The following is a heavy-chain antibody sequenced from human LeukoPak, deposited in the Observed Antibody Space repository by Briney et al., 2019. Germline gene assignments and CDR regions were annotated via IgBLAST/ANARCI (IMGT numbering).Heavy chain of an antibody. D-gene: IGHD2-2*01. V-gene: IGHV4-59*01. J-gene: IGHJ3*02. CDR3: ARVRDLEFSSTIPDAFDI. CDR2: IYYSGST. CDR1: GGSINNYY. Sequence: SETLSLTCTVSGGSINNYYWSWLRQPPGKGLEWLGYIYYSGSTNYNPSLKSRVTISVDTSKNQFSLKLSSVTAADTAVYYCARVRDLEFSSTIPDAFDIWGQGTMVTVSS.